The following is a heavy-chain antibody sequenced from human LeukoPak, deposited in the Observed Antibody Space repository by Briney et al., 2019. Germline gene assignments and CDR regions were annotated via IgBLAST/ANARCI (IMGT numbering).Heavy chain of an antibody. CDR2: ISSSGSAI. CDR3: MGDCSSTSCYIRYAFDI. Sequence: PGGSLRLSCAASGFTFSDYYMSWIRQAPGKGLEWTSYISSSGSAIYYADSVKGRFTISRDNAKNSLYLQMNSLRAEDTAVYYCMGDCSSTSCYIRYAFDIWGQGTMVTVSS. CDR1: GFTFSDYY. J-gene: IGHJ3*02. V-gene: IGHV3-11*04. D-gene: IGHD2-2*02.